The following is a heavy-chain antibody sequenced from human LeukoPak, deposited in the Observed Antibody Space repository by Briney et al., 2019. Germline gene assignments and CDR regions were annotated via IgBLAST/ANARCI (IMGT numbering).Heavy chain of an antibody. CDR1: GFTFSTYW. J-gene: IGHJ3*02. V-gene: IGHV3-7*01. CDR2: INQNGSEK. D-gene: IGHD3-16*01. CDR3: VRTPDYHQSEGGAFDI. Sequence: PGGSLRLSCADSGFTFSTYWMTWVRQAPGKGLEWVANINQNGSEKYYVESVEGRFTISRDNAKKSLFLEMNSLRVEDTAVYYCVRTPDYHQSEGGAFDIWGRGTKVTVSS.